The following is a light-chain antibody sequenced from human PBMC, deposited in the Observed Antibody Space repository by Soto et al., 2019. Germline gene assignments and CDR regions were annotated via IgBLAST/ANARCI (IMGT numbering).Light chain of an antibody. V-gene: IGKV3-20*01. CDR3: HQYGGSPGT. CDR1: QSVGGN. J-gene: IGKJ1*01. CDR2: GAS. Sequence: EIVLTQSPGSLSLSPGDRATLSCRASQSVGGNVAWYQQIPGQPPKLLIFGASSRATGVPDRFSGSGSGTDFTLTISRLEPEDFAVYYCHQYGGSPGTLGQGTKVDIK.